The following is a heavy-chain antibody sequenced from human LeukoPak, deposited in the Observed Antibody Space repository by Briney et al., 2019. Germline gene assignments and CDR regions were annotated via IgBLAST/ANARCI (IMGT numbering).Heavy chain of an antibody. CDR3: ARGLTPGGGNSAAT. CDR2: INGDGSST. CDR1: GFTFSGFW. V-gene: IGHV3-74*01. J-gene: IGHJ1*01. D-gene: IGHD4-23*01. Sequence: GGSLRHSCAGSGFTFSGFWMHWVRQAPGKGLVWVSRINGDGSSTNYADSVKGRFTISRDNARNTLYLQMNSLRAEDTGVYYCARGLTPGGGNSAATWGQGNLLTVSS.